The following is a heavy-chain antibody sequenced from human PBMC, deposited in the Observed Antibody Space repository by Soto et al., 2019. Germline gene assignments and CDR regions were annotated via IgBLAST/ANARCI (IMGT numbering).Heavy chain of an antibody. Sequence: GGSLRLSCAASGFTFSSYAMSWVRQAPGKGLEWVSAISGSGGSTYYADSVKGRFTISRDNSKNTLYLQMNSLRAEDTAVYYCAKGLWFGELFSSPIPGFDYWGQGTLVTVSS. CDR2: ISGSGGST. CDR3: AKGLWFGELFSSPIPGFDY. J-gene: IGHJ4*02. CDR1: GFTFSSYA. V-gene: IGHV3-23*01. D-gene: IGHD3-10*01.